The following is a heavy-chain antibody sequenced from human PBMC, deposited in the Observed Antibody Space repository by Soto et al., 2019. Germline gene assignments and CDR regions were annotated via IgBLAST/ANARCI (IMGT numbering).Heavy chain of an antibody. V-gene: IGHV1-3*01. D-gene: IGHD3-16*01. Sequence: ASVKVSCKASGYTFTSCAMHWVRQAPGQRLEWMGWINAGNVNTKYSQKFQGRVTITRDTSASTAYMELSSLRSEDTVVSYCARGLGLSYFDYWVKGTSVTGSP. CDR1: GYTFTSCA. J-gene: IGHJ4*02. CDR2: INAGNVNT. CDR3: ARGLGLSYFDY.